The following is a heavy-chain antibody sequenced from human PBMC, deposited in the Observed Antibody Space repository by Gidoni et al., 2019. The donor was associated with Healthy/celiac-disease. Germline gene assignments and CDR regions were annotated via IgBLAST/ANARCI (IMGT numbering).Heavy chain of an antibody. CDR3: TTDEGLPHDYGMDV. CDR2: VKSKTDGGTT. V-gene: IGHV3-15*01. J-gene: IGHJ6*02. CDR1: GYTFSNPW. Sequence: EVQLVESGGGLVKPGGSLRLSCSASGYTFSNPWMGWVRQAPGKGLELVGRVKSKTDGGTTDYAAPVKGRFTISRDDSKNTLYLQMNSLKAEDTAVYYCTTDEGLPHDYGMDVWGQGTTVTVSS.